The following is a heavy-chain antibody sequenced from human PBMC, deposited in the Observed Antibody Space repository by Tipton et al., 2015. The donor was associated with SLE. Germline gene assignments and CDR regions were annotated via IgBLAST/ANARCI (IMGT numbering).Heavy chain of an antibody. D-gene: IGHD6-13*01. CDR1: GGAISSYY. CDR2: IYYGGHT. CDR3: ARVSGGIAYMDV. J-gene: IGHJ6*03. V-gene: IGHV4-59*08. Sequence: TLSLTCTVSGGAISSYYWSWVRQPPGKGLEWIGYIYYGGHTKYNPSHMSRAAISVDTSKDQFYLNLTSVTAADTAVYYCARVSGGIAYMDVWGKGTTVTFSS.